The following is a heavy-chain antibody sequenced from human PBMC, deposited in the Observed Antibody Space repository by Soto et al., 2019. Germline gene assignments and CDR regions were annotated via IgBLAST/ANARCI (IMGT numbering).Heavy chain of an antibody. CDR2: ISAYNGNT. J-gene: IGHJ4*02. D-gene: IGHD3-10*01. CDR1: GYTFTSYG. V-gene: IGHV1-18*01. CDR3: ARVFPPGTLWFGESPSALLDY. Sequence: QVQLVQSGAEVKKPGASVKVSCKASGYTFTSYGISWVRQAPGQGLEWMGWISAYNGNTNYAQKLQGRVTMTTDTSTSTAYMELRSLRSDDTAVYYCARVFPPGTLWFGESPSALLDYWGQGTLVTVSS.